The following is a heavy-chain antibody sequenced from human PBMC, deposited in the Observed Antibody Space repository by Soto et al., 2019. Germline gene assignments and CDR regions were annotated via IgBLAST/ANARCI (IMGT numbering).Heavy chain of an antibody. D-gene: IGHD3-22*01. CDR1: GYTFTNYA. CDR2: INAGNGNT. Sequence: QVQLVQSGAEVKKPGASVKVSCKASGYTFTNYAMHWVRQAPGQRLEWMGWINAGNGNTKYSQKFQGRVTITRDASASTAYMELSSLRSEDTAVYYCARGDYYDIHDYWGQGTLVTVSS. CDR3: ARGDYYDIHDY. J-gene: IGHJ4*02. V-gene: IGHV1-3*01.